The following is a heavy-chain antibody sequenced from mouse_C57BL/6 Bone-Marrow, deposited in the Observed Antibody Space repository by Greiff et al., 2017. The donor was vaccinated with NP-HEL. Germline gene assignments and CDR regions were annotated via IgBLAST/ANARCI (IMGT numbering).Heavy chain of an antibody. CDR1: GYTFTSYW. CDR2: IHPNSGST. D-gene: IGHD1-1*01. J-gene: IGHJ2*01. Sequence: QVQLQQPGAELVKPGASVKLSCKASGYTFTSYWMHWVKQRPGQGLEWIGMIHPNSGSTNYNEKFKSKATLTVDKSSSTAYMQLSSLTSEDSAVYYCARYYGSSYVYYWGQGTTLTVSS. V-gene: IGHV1-64*01. CDR3: ARYYGSSYVYY.